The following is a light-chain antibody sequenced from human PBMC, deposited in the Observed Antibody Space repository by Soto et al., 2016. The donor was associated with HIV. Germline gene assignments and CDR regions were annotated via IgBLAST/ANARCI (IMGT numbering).Light chain of an antibody. Sequence: DIQMTQSPSSLSASVGDRVTITRRASQGISNSLAWYQQKPGKAPNLLLYAASRLESGVPSRFSGSGSGTHFTLTISSLQPEDFATYYCQQYYAIPWTFGQGTKVEIK. CDR1: QGISNS. V-gene: IGKV1-NL1*01. CDR2: AAS. J-gene: IGKJ1*01. CDR3: QQYYAIPWT.